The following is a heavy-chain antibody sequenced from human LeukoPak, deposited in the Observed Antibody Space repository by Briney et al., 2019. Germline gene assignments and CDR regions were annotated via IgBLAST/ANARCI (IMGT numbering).Heavy chain of an antibody. CDR3: AKDLVIAAHGY. Sequence: GGSLRLACAASGLTFSNFAMDWVRQAPGQGLEWVSSISGSGGSTYYADSVKGRFTISRDNSKNTLYLQMNSLRAEDTAVYYCAKDLVIAAHGYWGQGTLVTVSS. J-gene: IGHJ4*02. CDR2: ISGSGGST. CDR1: GLTFSNFA. V-gene: IGHV3-23*01. D-gene: IGHD6-6*01.